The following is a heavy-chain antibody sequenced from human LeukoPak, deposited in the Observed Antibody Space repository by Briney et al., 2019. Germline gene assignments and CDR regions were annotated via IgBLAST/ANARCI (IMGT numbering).Heavy chain of an antibody. CDR2: IKQDGSEK. CDR1: GFTFSSYW. CDR3: ARVGSTYYDIPGGWFDP. V-gene: IGHV3-7*01. J-gene: IGHJ5*02. D-gene: IGHD3-9*01. Sequence: GGSLRLSCAASGFTFSSYWMSWVRQAPGKGLEWVANIKQDGSEKYYVDSVKGRFTISRDNAKNSLYLQMNSLRAEDTAVYYCARVGSTYYDIPGGWFDPWGQGTLVTVSS.